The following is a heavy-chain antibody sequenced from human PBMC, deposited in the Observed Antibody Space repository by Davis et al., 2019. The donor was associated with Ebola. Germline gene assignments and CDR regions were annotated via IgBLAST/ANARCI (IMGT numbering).Heavy chain of an antibody. D-gene: IGHD3-3*01. CDR3: ARTAWYDFWSGYPHYFDY. CDR1: GFTFSRYA. J-gene: IGHJ4*02. V-gene: IGHV3-30-3*01. Sequence: GGSLRLSCAASGFTFSRYAMHWVRQAPGKGLEWLAVISYDGSNKYYADSVKGRFTISRDNSQNTLYLQMNNLRAEDTAVYYCARTAWYDFWSGYPHYFDYWGQGTLVTVSS. CDR2: ISYDGSNK.